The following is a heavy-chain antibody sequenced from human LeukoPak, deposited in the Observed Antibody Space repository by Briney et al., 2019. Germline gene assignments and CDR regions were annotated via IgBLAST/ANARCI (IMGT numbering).Heavy chain of an antibody. J-gene: IGHJ4*02. CDR3: ARGREIHGGSDTKLDDY. V-gene: IGHV1-2*02. Sequence: ASVKVSCKASGYSFTDYYMHWVRQAPGQGLEWMGWISPRSGDTSYAQKFQGRVTMTRDTSINTVDMDLSGLTSDDTAVFYCARGREIHGGSDTKLDDYWGQGTLVTVSS. CDR2: ISPRSGDT. D-gene: IGHD3-10*01. CDR1: GYSFTDYY.